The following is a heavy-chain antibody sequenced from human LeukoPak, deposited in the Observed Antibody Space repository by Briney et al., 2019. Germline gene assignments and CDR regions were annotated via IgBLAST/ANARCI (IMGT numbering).Heavy chain of an antibody. CDR2: IEQDGSEK. CDR3: ARGLLLLDY. D-gene: IGHD2-15*01. CDR1: GFTFSSYW. J-gene: IGHJ4*02. Sequence: GGSLRLSCAASGFTFSSYWMHWVRQAPGKGLEWVANIEQDGSEKYYVDSVKGRFTISRDNAENSLYLQMNSLRAEDTAVYYCARGLLLLDYWGQGTLVTVSS. V-gene: IGHV3-7*05.